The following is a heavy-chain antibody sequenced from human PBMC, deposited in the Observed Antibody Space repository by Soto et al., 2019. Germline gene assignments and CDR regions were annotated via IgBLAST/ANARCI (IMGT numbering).Heavy chain of an antibody. CDR1: GVTVSSYD. CDR2: IGTAGDT. J-gene: IGHJ6*02. Sequence: GGSLRLSCAASGVTVSSYDMHWVRQATGKGLEWVSAIGTAGDTYYPGSVKGRFTISRENAKNSLYLQMNSLRAGDTAVYYCARDQLISSGWHHYYYYGMDVWGQGTTVTVSS. D-gene: IGHD6-19*01. CDR3: ARDQLISSGWHHYYYYGMDV. V-gene: IGHV3-13*01.